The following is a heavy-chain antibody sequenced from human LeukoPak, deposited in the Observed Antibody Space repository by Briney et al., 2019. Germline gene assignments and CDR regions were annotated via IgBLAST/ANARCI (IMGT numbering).Heavy chain of an antibody. J-gene: IGHJ6*03. CDR2: MNPNSGNT. CDR1: GYTFTSYD. CDR3: ARGACSGWYWGPCRANYYYYCMDV. Sequence: ASVKVSCKASGYTFTSYDINWVRQATGQGLEWMGWMNPNSGNTGYAQKFQGRVTMTRNTSISTAYMELSSLRSEDTAVYYCARGACSGWYWGPCRANYYYYCMDVWGKGTTVTVSS. D-gene: IGHD6-19*01. V-gene: IGHV1-8*01.